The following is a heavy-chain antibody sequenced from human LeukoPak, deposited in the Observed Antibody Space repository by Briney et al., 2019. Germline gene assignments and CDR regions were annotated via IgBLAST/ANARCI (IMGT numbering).Heavy chain of an antibody. CDR1: GGSISSSSYY. D-gene: IGHD3-22*01. CDR2: IYYSGST. J-gene: IGHJ4*02. CDR3: ASGSYYYDSSGYAVFDY. V-gene: IGHV4-39*01. Sequence: PSETLSLTCTVSGGSISSSSYYWGWIRQPPGKGLEWIGSIYYSGSTYYNPSLKSRVTISVDTSKNQFSLKLSSVTAADTAVYYCASGSYYYDSSGYAVFDYWGQGTLVTVSS.